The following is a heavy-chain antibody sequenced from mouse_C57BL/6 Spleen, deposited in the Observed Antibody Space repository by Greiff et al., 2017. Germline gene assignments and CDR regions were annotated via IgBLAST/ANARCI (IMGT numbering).Heavy chain of an antibody. J-gene: IGHJ4*01. CDR3: ARYGSSYYYAMDY. CDR2: ISSGSSTI. D-gene: IGHD1-1*01. V-gene: IGHV5-17*01. CDR1: GFTFSDYG. Sequence: EVMLVESGGGLVKPGGSLKLSCAASGFTFSDYGMHWVRQAPEKGLEWVAYISSGSSTIYYADTVKGRFTISRDNAKNTLFLQMTSLRSEDTAMYYCARYGSSYYYAMDYWGQGTSVTVSS.